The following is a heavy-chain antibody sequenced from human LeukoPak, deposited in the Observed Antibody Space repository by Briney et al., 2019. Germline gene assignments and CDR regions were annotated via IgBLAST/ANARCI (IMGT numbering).Heavy chain of an antibody. CDR2: IIPIFGTA. D-gene: IGHD4-17*01. Sequence: SVKVSCEASGGTFNSYAISWVRQAPGQGLEWMGRIIPIFGTANYAQKFQGRVTITTDESTSTAYMELSSLRSEDTAVYYCARDLKVTDYGDYVAAFDIWGQGTMVTVSS. J-gene: IGHJ3*02. V-gene: IGHV1-69*05. CDR3: ARDLKVTDYGDYVAAFDI. CDR1: GGTFNSYA.